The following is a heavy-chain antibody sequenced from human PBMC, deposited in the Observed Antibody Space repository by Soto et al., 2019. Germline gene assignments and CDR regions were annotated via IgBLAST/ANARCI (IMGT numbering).Heavy chain of an antibody. CDR2: IYHSGST. Sequence: QVQLQESGPGLVKPSGTLSLTCAVSSGSISSSNWWSWVRQPPGKGLEWIGEIYHSGSTNYNPSLISRVTMSVDKSKHQFSLKLSSGTAAGTAVYYCARGQVGELYGGSWFDPWGQGTLVTVSS. CDR3: ARGQVGELYGGSWFDP. J-gene: IGHJ5*02. V-gene: IGHV4-4*02. D-gene: IGHD3-10*01. CDR1: SGSISSSNW.